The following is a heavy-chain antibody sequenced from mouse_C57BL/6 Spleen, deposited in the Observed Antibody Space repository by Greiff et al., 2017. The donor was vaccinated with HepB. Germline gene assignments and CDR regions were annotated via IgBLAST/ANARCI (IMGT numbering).Heavy chain of an antibody. D-gene: IGHD1-1*01. CDR3: ARTDYYGSSYWYFDV. V-gene: IGHV1-72*01. CDR1: GYTFTSYW. J-gene: IGHJ1*03. CDR2: IDPNSGGT. Sequence: QVQLQKTGEELVKPGASVKLSGKASGYTFTSYWMHWVKQRPGRGLEWIGRIDPNSGGTKYNEKFKSKATLTVDKPSSTAYMQLSSLTSEDSAVYYCARTDYYGSSYWYFDVWGTGTTVTVSS.